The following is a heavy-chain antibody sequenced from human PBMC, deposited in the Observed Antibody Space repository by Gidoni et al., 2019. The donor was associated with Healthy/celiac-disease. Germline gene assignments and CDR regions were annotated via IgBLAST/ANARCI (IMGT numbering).Heavy chain of an antibody. Sequence: EVQLVESGGGLVQPGRSLRLSCTASGFTFGDYAMSWVRQAPGKGLEWVGFIRSKAYGGTTEYAASVKGRFTISRDDSKSIAYLQMNSLKTEDTAVYYCTRVWTYYYDSSGYYPDYWGQGTLVTVSS. D-gene: IGHD3-22*01. J-gene: IGHJ4*02. CDR3: TRVWTYYYDSSGYYPDY. CDR2: IRSKAYGGTT. CDR1: GFTFGDYA. V-gene: IGHV3-49*04.